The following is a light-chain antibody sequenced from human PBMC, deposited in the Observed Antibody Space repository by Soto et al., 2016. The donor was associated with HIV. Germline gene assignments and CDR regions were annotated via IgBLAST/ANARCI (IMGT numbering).Light chain of an antibody. J-gene: IGKJ1*01. Sequence: DIQMTQSPSSLSASVGDRVTITCRASQSINTWLAWFQHKPGKAPKLLIYKASTLESEVPSRFSGSGSGTEFTLTISSLQPDDFATYYCQQYHTSWTFGQGDQSGTQT. CDR2: KAS. CDR1: QSINTW. V-gene: IGKV1-5*03. CDR3: QQYHTSWT.